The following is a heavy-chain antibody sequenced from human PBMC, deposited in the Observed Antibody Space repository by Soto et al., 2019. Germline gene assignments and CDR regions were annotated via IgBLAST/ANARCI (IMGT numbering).Heavy chain of an antibody. CDR1: GYTFTSYD. CDR2: TNAGNGNT. Sequence: VASVKVSCKASGYTFTSYDLHWVRQAPGQRLEWMGWTNAGNGNTKYSQKFQGRVTITRDTSASTAYMELSSLRSEDTAVYYCARGGGIVVVTAPYDHWGQGTLVTVSS. CDR3: ARGGGIVVVTAPYDH. J-gene: IGHJ4*02. D-gene: IGHD2-21*02. V-gene: IGHV1-3*01.